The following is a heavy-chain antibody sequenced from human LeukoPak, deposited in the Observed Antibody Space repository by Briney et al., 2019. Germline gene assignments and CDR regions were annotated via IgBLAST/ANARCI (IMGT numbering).Heavy chain of an antibody. V-gene: IGHV3-30-3*01. CDR3: ARDRTVGVATYYYYYMDV. CDR1: GFTFSSYA. Sequence: GGSLRLSCAASGFTFSSYAMHWVRQAPGKGLEWVAVISYDGSNKYYADSVKGRFTISRDNAKNSLYLQMNSLRAEDTAVYYCARDRTVGVATYYYYYMDVWGKGTTVTVSS. CDR2: ISYDGSNK. D-gene: IGHD1-26*01. J-gene: IGHJ6*03.